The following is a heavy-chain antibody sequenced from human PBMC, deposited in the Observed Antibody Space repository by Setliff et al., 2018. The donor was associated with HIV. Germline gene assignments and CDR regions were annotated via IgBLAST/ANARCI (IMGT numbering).Heavy chain of an antibody. CDR2: MNPNSGNT. CDR3: ARDPGYKSTWYGVFDI. V-gene: IGHV1-8*02. Sequence: ASVKVSCKASGYTFTSYDINWVRQATGQGLEWMGWMNPNSGNTGYAQKFQGRLTMTRNTSISTAYMEVSSLRSDDTAVYYCARDPGYKSTWYGVFDIWGQGTMVT. D-gene: IGHD6-13*01. J-gene: IGHJ3*02. CDR1: GYTFTSYD.